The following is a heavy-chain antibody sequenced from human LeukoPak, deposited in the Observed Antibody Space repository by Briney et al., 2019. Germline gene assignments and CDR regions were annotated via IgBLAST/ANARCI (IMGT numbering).Heavy chain of an antibody. CDR3: ALDRDGDTAISDY. D-gene: IGHD5-18*01. J-gene: IGHJ4*02. Sequence: ASVKVSCKASGYTFTDYYIHWVRQAPGQGLEWMGRINPISGGTNYAQILQGRVTMTRDTSISTAYMDLYGLTSDDTAVYYCALDRDGDTAISDYWGQGTLVTVSS. CDR1: GYTFTDYY. V-gene: IGHV1-2*06. CDR2: INPISGGT.